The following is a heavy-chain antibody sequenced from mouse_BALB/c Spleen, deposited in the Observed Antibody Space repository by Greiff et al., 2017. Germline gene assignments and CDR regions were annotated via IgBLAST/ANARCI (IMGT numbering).Heavy chain of an antibody. Sequence: EVKLQESGPSLVKPSQTLSLTCSVTGDSITSGYWNWIRKFPGNKLEYMGYISYSGSTYYNPSLKSRISITRDTSKNQYYLQLNSVTTEDTATYYCARWDYYGSSPPFAYWGQGTLVTVSA. V-gene: IGHV3-8*02. J-gene: IGHJ3*01. D-gene: IGHD1-1*01. CDR1: GDSITSGY. CDR3: ARWDYYGSSPPFAY. CDR2: ISYSGST.